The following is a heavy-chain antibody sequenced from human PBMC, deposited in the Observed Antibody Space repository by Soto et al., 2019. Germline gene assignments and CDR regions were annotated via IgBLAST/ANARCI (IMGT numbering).Heavy chain of an antibody. CDR2: IVPIYRTA. J-gene: IGHJ4*02. CDR3: VRNSGAKLSSI. V-gene: IGHV1-69*01. Sequence: QVQLVPYGAEVKKPGSSVKVSCKASGGTFSSYRINWVRQAPGQGLEWVGGIVPIYRTADYAQKFQGRVTITADEAASTSYREMHSLKSQDKAVYNCVRNSGAKLSSICGQRTLATVAA. D-gene: IGHD6-13*01. CDR1: GGTFSSYR.